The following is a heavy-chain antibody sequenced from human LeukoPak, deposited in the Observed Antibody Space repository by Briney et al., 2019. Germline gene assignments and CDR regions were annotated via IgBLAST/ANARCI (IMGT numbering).Heavy chain of an antibody. Sequence: PGGSLRLSXAASGFTFEDYGMTWVRQAPGKGLEWVSTISSSGGSTHYTESVKGRFTISRDNSKNTVYLQMNSLRAEDTAVFYCARGHSSGWFFFDYWGQGTLVTVSS. D-gene: IGHD6-19*01. V-gene: IGHV3-23*01. CDR1: GFTFEDYG. J-gene: IGHJ4*02. CDR3: ARGHSSGWFFFDY. CDR2: ISSSGGST.